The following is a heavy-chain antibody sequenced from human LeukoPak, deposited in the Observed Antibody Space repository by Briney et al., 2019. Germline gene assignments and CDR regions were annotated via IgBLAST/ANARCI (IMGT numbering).Heavy chain of an antibody. V-gene: IGHV1-58*02. CDR1: GFTFSSST. CDR2: IGVGSGST. CDR3: AAERYTDGCCWFDP. Sequence: GASVKVSFKASGFTFSSSTIQWVRQAHGQRLEWLGWIGVGSGSTAYAQNLQGRLSITTDMSTNTAYMELNSLTSEDTAVYYCAAERYTDGCCWFDPWGQGTLVTVSS. D-gene: IGHD1-1*01. J-gene: IGHJ5*02.